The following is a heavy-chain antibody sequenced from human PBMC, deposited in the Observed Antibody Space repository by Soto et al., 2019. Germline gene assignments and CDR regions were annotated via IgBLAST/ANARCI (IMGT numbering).Heavy chain of an antibody. V-gene: IGHV3-30*01. CDR1: GFTFSNNA. CDR3: AIARGADSSLDH. J-gene: IGHJ4*01. D-gene: IGHD2-21*01. CDR2: ISYDSSEI. Sequence: LRLSCLGPGFTFSNNAMHWVRQAPGKGLEWASFISYDSSEIFYAYYVKSRFTISRDHPENTLFLHMNSPRADDTAVYYCAIARGADSSLDHWGQGIRVTVT.